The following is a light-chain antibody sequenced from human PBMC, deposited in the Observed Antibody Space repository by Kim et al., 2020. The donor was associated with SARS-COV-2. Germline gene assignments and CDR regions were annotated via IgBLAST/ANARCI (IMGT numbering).Light chain of an antibody. CDR1: SSDVGGYNY. J-gene: IGLJ1*01. CDR3: SSYAGSNNV. V-gene: IGLV2-8*01. CDR2: EVS. Sequence: QSALTQPPSASGSPGQSVTISCTGTSSDVGGYNYVSWYQQHPGKAPKLMIYEVSKRPSGVPDRFSGSKSGNTASLTGSVLQAEDEADYYCSSYAGSNNVFVTGTKVTVL.